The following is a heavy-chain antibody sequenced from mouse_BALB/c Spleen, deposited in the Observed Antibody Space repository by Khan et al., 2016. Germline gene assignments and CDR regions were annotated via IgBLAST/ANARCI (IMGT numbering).Heavy chain of an antibody. J-gene: IGHJ2*01. CDR3: ARIKKIVATYFDY. V-gene: IGHV1S81*02. Sequence: QVQLQQPGAELVKAGASVKMSCKASGYTFTSYWMHWVKQRLGQGLEWLAETNPTNGRTYYNEKFKSKATLTVDKSSSTAYMLLSSPTFEDSAVYYCARIKKIVATYFDYWGQGTTLTVSS. CDR1: GYTFTSYW. CDR2: TNPTNGRT. D-gene: IGHD1-1*01.